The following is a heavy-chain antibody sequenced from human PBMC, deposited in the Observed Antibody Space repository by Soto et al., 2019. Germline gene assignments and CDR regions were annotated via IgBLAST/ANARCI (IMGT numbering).Heavy chain of an antibody. CDR1: GGSISSSSYY. V-gene: IGHV4-39*01. Sequence: ASETLSLTCTVSGGSISSSSYYWGWIRQPPGKGLEWIGSIYYSGSAYYDPSLKSRVTISVDTSKNQFSLKLSSVTAADTAVYYRARLWRTYYDILTGQRGWFDPWGQGTLVTVSS. J-gene: IGHJ5*02. D-gene: IGHD3-9*01. CDR3: ARLWRTYYDILTGQRGWFDP. CDR2: IYYSGSA.